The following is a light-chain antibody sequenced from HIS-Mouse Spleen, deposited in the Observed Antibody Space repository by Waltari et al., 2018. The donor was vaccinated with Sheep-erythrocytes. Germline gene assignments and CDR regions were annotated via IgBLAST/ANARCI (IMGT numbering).Light chain of an antibody. J-gene: IGKJ2*01. CDR3: QQFNSYPHXYX. V-gene: IGKV1-13*02. Sequence: AIQLTQSPSSLSASVGDRVTITXRAXQGISSALAWYQQKPGKAPKLLIYDASSLESGXPSRFSGSGSGTDFTLTISSLQPEDFATYYCQQFNSYPHXYXXGQGTKLEIK. CDR2: DAS. CDR1: QGISSA.